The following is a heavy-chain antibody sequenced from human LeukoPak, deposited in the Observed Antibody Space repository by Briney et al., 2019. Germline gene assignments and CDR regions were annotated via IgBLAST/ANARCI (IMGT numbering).Heavy chain of an antibody. D-gene: IGHD3-9*01. CDR3: VRLYYDNWTGDSPLDN. CDR2: ISQDGGDT. J-gene: IGHJ4*02. V-gene: IGHV3-7*05. CDR1: GFTPSNFW. Sequence: GRSLRLSCAVSGFTPSNFWMSWVRQAPGKGLEWVANISQDGGDTSHVDSVKGRFTSSRDNAKNSLFLQMTSLRAEDTAMYNCVRLYYDNWTGDSPLDNWGQGTLVTVSS.